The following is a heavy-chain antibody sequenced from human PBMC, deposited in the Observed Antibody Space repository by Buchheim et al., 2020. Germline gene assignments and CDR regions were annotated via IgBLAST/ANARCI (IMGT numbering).Heavy chain of an antibody. CDR2: IWYDGSNK. Sequence: QVQLVESGGGVVQPGRSLRLSCAASGFTFSSYAMHWVRQAPGKGLEWVAVIWYDGSNKYYEDSVKGRFTISRDNSKNTLDLQMNSLRAEDTAVYYCAGGEYSYGYDYWGQGTL. J-gene: IGHJ4*02. D-gene: IGHD5-18*01. CDR3: AGGEYSYGYDY. CDR1: GFTFSSYA. V-gene: IGHV3-33*08.